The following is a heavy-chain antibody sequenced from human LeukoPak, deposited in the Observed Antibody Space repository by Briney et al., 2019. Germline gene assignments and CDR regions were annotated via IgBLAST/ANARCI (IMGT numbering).Heavy chain of an antibody. CDR2: ISCFNGDT. CDR3: ARDPTNTSGRYAYRDY. CDR1: GYTFNHHG. Sequence: ASVKVSCKASGYTFNHHGISWVRQAPGQGLEWMGWISCFNGDTHYAQKFQGRVTMTRDTSTTTAYMELRSLRSDDTALYYCARDPTNTSGRYAYRDYWGQGTLVTVSS. V-gene: IGHV1-18*04. D-gene: IGHD6-19*01. J-gene: IGHJ4*02.